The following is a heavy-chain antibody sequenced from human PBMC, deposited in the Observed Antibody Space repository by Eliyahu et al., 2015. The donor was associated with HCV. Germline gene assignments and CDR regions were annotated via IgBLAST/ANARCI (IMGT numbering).Heavy chain of an antibody. V-gene: IGHV3-30-3*01. D-gene: IGHD5-24*01. Sequence: QVQLVESGGGVVQPGRSLRLSCAASGFTFSSYAMHWVRQAPGKGLEWVAVISYDGSNKYYADSVKGRFTISRDNSKNTLYLQMNSLRAEDTAVYYCARGSRDGYTDAFDIWGQGTMVTVSS. J-gene: IGHJ3*02. CDR3: ARGSRDGYTDAFDI. CDR1: GFTFSSYA. CDR2: ISYDGSNK.